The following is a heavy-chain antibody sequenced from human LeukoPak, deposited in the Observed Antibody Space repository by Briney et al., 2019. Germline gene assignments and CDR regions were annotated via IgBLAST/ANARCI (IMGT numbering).Heavy chain of an antibody. Sequence: SETLSLTCTVSDGSISSSSYYWAWVRQPPGKGLEWIGSMFYSGSINYNPSLKGRGSISVDASKNQFSLKVSSVTAADTAVYYCARQGDGGRAFDNWGQGTLVTVSS. J-gene: IGHJ4*02. CDR3: ARQGDGGRAFDN. CDR2: MFYSGSI. CDR1: DGSISSSSYY. V-gene: IGHV4-39*01. D-gene: IGHD4-23*01.